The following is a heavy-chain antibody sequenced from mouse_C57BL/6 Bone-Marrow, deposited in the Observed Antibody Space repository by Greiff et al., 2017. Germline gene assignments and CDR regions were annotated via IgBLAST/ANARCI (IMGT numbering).Heavy chain of an antibody. V-gene: IGHV1-42*01. CDR3: ARYAGPRYFDV. Sequence: VQLQQSGPELVKPGASVKISCKASGYSFTGYYMNWVKQSPEKSLEWIGEINPSTGGTTYNQKFKAKATLTVDKSSSTAYMQLKSLTSEDSAVYYCARYAGPRYFDVWGTGTTVTVSS. CDR1: GYSFTGYY. CDR2: INPSTGGT. J-gene: IGHJ1*03.